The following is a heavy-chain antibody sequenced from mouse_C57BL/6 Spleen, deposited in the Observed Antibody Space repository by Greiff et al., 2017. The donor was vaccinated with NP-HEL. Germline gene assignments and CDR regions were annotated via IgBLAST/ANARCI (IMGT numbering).Heavy chain of an antibody. Sequence: QVQLQQSGPELVKPGASVKISCKASGYAFSSSWMNWVKQRPGKGLEWIGRIYPGDGDTNYNGKFKGKATLTADKSSSTAYMQLSSLTSEDSAVYFCAIYGYDGDFDYWGQGTTLTVSS. J-gene: IGHJ2*01. V-gene: IGHV1-82*01. CDR3: AIYGYDGDFDY. CDR2: IYPGDGDT. CDR1: GYAFSSSW. D-gene: IGHD2-2*01.